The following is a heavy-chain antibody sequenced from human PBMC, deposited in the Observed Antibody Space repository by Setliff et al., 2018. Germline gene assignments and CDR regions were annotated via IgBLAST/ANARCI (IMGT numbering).Heavy chain of an antibody. CDR3: ARDPHFDS. Sequence: SVKVSCKASGGTFSSYAISWVRQAPGQGLEWMGGIIPILGIANYAQKYYVDSVKGRFSISRDNAKNSLYLQMNSLRAEDTAVYYCARDPHFDSWGQGTLVTVSS. CDR2: IIPILGIA. CDR1: GGTFSSYA. V-gene: IGHV1-69*10. J-gene: IGHJ4*02.